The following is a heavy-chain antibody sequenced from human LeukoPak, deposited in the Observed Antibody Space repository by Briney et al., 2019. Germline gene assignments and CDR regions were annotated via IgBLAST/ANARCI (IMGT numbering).Heavy chain of an antibody. D-gene: IGHD5-12*01. V-gene: IGHV3-21*01. CDR2: ISTSSSYI. Sequence: GGSLRLSCAASGFTLSRYSMNWVRQAPGKGLEWVSSISTSSSYIYYADSVRGRFTISRDNAKNSLYLQVNSLRAEDTAVYYCARVSSGYDYYYFYYMDVWGKGTTVTVSS. CDR1: GFTLSRYS. J-gene: IGHJ6*03. CDR3: ARVSSGYDYYYFYYMDV.